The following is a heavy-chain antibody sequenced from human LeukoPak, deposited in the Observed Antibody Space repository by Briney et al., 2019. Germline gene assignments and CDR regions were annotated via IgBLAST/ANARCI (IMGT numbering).Heavy chain of an antibody. CDR2: LGIAGDT. D-gene: IGHD1-26*01. CDR3: ARQMQSHGNFDS. J-gene: IGHJ4*02. V-gene: IGHV3-13*01. CDR1: RFTVSSYA. Sequence: PGGSLRLSCAASRFTVSSYAMHWVRQPIGKGLEWVSALGIAGDTFYPGSVKGRFTISRENARNSLYLQMNSLRAEDTAMYYCARQMQSHGNFDSWGQGTLVTVSS.